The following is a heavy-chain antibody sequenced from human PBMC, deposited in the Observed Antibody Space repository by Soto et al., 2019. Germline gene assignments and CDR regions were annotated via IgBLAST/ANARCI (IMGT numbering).Heavy chain of an antibody. D-gene: IGHD3-3*01. V-gene: IGHV4-59*11. CDR1: GGSLSRQY. CDR3: ARDVGLQYDSGYSDFWTGKNNWFDP. J-gene: IGHJ5*02. Sequence: QSLTCTVSGGSLSRQYWSWLRQPPGKGLEWIGYIYYSGSTNYNPSLKSRVTISIDTSRNQFSLELRSVTAADTAVYYCARDVGLQYDSGYSDFWTGKNNWFDPWCPGTLVTVSS. CDR2: IYYSGST.